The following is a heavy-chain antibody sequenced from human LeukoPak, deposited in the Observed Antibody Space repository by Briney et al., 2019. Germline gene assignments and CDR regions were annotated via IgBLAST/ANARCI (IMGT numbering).Heavy chain of an antibody. CDR1: GFTFSSYA. J-gene: IGHJ3*02. CDR2: NSSSGGST. CDR3: AKVDSSGWYGGVAFDI. D-gene: IGHD6-19*01. Sequence: GGPMRLSCATSGFTFSSYAMSWVHQAPGKGLEWGSANSSSGGSTYYADSVKGWFTISRDNSKNTLSLQMSSLRGEETAVYYCAKVDSSGWYGGVAFDIWGQGTVVIVSS. V-gene: IGHV3-23*01.